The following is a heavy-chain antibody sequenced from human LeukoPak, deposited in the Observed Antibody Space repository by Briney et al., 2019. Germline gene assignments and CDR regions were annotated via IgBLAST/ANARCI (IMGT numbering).Heavy chain of an antibody. D-gene: IGHD2-8*01. Sequence: SETLSLTCTVSGGSISSYYWSWIRQPPGKGLEWIGYIYYSGSTNYNPSLKSRVTISVDTSKNQFSLKLSSVTAADTAVYYCARYRRNNGYCLDDWGQGTLVTVSS. CDR3: ARYRRNNGYCLDD. CDR1: GGSISSYY. J-gene: IGHJ4*02. V-gene: IGHV4-59*08. CDR2: IYYSGST.